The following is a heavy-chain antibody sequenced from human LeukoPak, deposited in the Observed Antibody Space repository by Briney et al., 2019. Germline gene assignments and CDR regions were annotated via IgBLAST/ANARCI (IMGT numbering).Heavy chain of an antibody. Sequence: GASVKVSCKASGFTFTSYGISWVRQAPGQGLEWMGWISAYNGNTNYAQKLQGRVTMTTDTSTSTAYMELRSLRSDDTAVYYCARDLLVSPKHYYGSGEHWGQGTLVTVSS. V-gene: IGHV1-18*01. J-gene: IGHJ4*02. CDR3: ARDLLVSPKHYYGSGEH. CDR2: ISAYNGNT. CDR1: GFTFTSYG. D-gene: IGHD3-10*01.